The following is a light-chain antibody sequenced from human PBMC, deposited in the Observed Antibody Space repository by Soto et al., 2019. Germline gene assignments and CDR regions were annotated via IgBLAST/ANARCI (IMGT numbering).Light chain of an antibody. CDR2: GAS. CDR3: QHYNSYGT. Sequence: EILIAQSPATLSVSPGERATLSCRASQSVSSNLAWYQQTPGQAPRLLIYGASTRATGIPARLSGSGSGTEFTLTIRSLQPDDFATYYCQHYNSYGTFGQGAKVDIK. V-gene: IGKV3-15*01. J-gene: IGKJ1*01. CDR1: QSVSSN.